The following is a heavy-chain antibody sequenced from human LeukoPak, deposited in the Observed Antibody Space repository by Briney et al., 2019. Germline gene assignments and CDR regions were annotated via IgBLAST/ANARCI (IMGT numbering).Heavy chain of an antibody. D-gene: IGHD5-24*01. Sequence: ASVKVSCKPSGYIFRNYDINWVRQAPGQGLEWMGWMNRENGNTGYAQKFHGRVTMTRYAPTNTAYMELTSLRSEDTAVYFCATPMANTFDAFDIWGQGSRVTVSS. CDR1: GYIFRNYD. CDR2: MNRENGNT. CDR3: ATPMANTFDAFDI. J-gene: IGHJ3*02. V-gene: IGHV1-8*01.